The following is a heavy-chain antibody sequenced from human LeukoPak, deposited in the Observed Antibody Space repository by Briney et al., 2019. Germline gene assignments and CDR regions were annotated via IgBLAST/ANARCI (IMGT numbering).Heavy chain of an antibody. D-gene: IGHD6-13*01. CDR1: GGSISSGGYY. CDR3: ARDRAFIAAAGTDNWFDP. CDR2: IYYSGST. J-gene: IGHJ5*02. Sequence: SQTLSLTCTVSGGSISSGGYYWSWIRQHPGKGLEWIGYIYYSGSTYYNPSLKSRVTISVDTSKNQFSLKLNSVTAADTAVYYCARDRAFIAAAGTDNWFDPWGQGTLVTVSS. V-gene: IGHV4-31*03.